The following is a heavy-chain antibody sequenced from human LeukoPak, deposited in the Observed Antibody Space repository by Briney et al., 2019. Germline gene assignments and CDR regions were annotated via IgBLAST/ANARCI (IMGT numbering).Heavy chain of an antibody. J-gene: IGHJ4*02. CDR2: INPSGGST. CDR3: AKGGLYGSGSYAFDY. V-gene: IGHV1-46*01. Sequence: ASVTVSCTASGYTFTSYYMHWVRQAPGQGLEWMGIINPSGGSTSYAQKFQGRDTMTRDTSTSTVYMELSSLRSEDTAVYYCAKGGLYGSGSYAFDYWGQGTLVTVSS. CDR1: GYTFTSYY. D-gene: IGHD3-10*01.